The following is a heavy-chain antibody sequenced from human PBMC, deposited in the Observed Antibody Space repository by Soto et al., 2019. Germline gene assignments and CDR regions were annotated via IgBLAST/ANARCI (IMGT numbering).Heavy chain of an antibody. CDR2: LFGNGGGI. J-gene: IGHJ4*02. Sequence: PGXSLRLSCAASGFAFSTYAIIWVNQAPGKGLEWVSGLFGNGGGISYGDSVKGRFTISRDNSNNMLYLQMHSLRVEDTAVYYCAKDRQPDGLWPFDHWGQGTLVTVSS. D-gene: IGHD2-8*01. V-gene: IGHV3-23*01. CDR3: AKDRQPDGLWPFDH. CDR1: GFAFSTYA.